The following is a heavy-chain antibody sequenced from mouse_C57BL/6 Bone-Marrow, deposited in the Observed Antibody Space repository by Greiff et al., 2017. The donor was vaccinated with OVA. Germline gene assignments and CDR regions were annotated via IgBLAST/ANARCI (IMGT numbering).Heavy chain of an antibody. D-gene: IGHD2-5*01. Sequence: QVQLQQPGAELVKPGASVKLSCKASGYTFTSYWMQWVKQRPGQGLEWIGEIDPSDSYTNYNQKFKGKATLTVDTSSSTAYMQLSSLTSEDSAVYYCARVYYSKVYYFDYWGQGTTPTVSS. V-gene: IGHV1-50*01. CDR3: ARVYYSKVYYFDY. CDR2: IDPSDSYT. J-gene: IGHJ2*01. CDR1: GYTFTSYW.